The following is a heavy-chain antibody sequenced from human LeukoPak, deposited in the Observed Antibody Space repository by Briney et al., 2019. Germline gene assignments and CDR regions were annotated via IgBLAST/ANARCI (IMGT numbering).Heavy chain of an antibody. J-gene: IGHJ3*02. CDR1: GFIFDDFA. CDR2: ISGDGDIT. Sequence: GGSLRLSCAAPGFIFDDFAIHWVRQAPGEGLEWVSLISGDGDITSYADSVEGRLTISRDNSKNSLFLQMNSLRTEDAALYYCAKDLQRGYDEPIGFDMWGQGTMVTVSS. CDR3: AKDLQRGYDEPIGFDM. V-gene: IGHV3-43*02. D-gene: IGHD5-12*01.